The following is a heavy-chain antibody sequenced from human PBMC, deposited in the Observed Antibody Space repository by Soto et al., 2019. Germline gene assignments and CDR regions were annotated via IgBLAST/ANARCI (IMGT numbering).Heavy chain of an antibody. CDR3: ARGPTRYSGSYFDY. CDR1: GGTFSSYA. V-gene: IGHV1-69*06. CDR2: IIPIFGTA. Sequence: SVKVSCKASGGTFSSYAISWVRQAPGQGLEWMGGIIPIFGTANYAQKFQGRVTITADKSTSTAYMELSSLSSEDTAVYYCARGPTRYSGSYFDYWGQGTLVTVSS. J-gene: IGHJ4*02. D-gene: IGHD1-26*01.